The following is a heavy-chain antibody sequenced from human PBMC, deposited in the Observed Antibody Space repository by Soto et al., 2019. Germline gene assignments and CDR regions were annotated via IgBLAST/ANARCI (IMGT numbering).Heavy chain of an antibody. Sequence: QVQLVESGGGVVQPGRSLRLSCAASGFTFSSYGMHWVRQAPGKGLEWVAVIRYDGSNEYYADSVKGRFPISRDTAKNTLYLQMNSLRAEDTAVYYCARDPRAPTAMVKGGPLFNWFDPWGQGTLVTVSS. CDR2: IRYDGSNE. CDR1: GFTFSSYG. J-gene: IGHJ5*02. CDR3: ARDPRAPTAMVKGGPLFNWFDP. D-gene: IGHD5-18*01. V-gene: IGHV3-33*01.